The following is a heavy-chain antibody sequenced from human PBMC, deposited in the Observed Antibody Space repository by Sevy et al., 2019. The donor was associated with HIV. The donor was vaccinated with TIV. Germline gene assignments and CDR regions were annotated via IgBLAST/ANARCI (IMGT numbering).Heavy chain of an antibody. J-gene: IGHJ6*02. CDR2: INQDGSET. Sequence: GGSLRLSCAASGFTFNRYWMGWVRQAPGKTLEWVANINQDGSETYVDSVKGRFTISRDNAKNSLYLQMNSLRAEDTAVYYCVRDQKGQYSAYDGAGYYGMDVWGPGTTVTVSS. D-gene: IGHD5-12*01. CDR1: GFTFNRYW. CDR3: VRDQKGQYSAYDGAGYYGMDV. V-gene: IGHV3-7*01.